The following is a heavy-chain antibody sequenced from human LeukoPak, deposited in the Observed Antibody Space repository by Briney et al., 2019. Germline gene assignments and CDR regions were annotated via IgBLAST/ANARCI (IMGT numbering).Heavy chain of an antibody. Sequence: GESLRLACAVSGFTFSSYWMHWVRQAPGKGLVWVSRIDRDGSRINYADSVKGRFTISRDNGKNTLFLQMNSLRAEDAAAYYCVRGNDYGGPHYWGQGTLVTVSS. D-gene: IGHD4-23*01. V-gene: IGHV3-74*01. CDR2: IDRDGSRI. CDR3: VRGNDYGGPHY. CDR1: GFTFSSYW. J-gene: IGHJ4*02.